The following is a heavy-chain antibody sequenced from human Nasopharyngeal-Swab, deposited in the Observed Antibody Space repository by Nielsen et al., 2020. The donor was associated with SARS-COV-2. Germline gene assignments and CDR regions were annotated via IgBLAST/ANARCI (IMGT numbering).Heavy chain of an antibody. D-gene: IGHD1-26*01. CDR2: TDSTTRA. V-gene: IGHV4-39*01. CDR1: GVSISSSDHL. J-gene: IGHJ4*02. Sequence: SETLSLTCTVSGVSISSSDHLWVWIRQPPGKGLEWIANTDSTTRAHYSPSLKSRVTISVDTSKNQFSLKLNSVTATDTAVYYCARGYGSFPYYFDHWGQGTLVTVSS. CDR3: ARGYGSFPYYFDH.